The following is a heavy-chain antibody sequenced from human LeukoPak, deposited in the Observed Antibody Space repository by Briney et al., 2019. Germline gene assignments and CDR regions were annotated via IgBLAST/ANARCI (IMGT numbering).Heavy chain of an antibody. CDR3: ARGASNWFDP. Sequence: GGSLRLSCAASGFSFSTSSMSWVRQAPGKGLVWVSRINSDGSSTSYADSVKGRFTISRDNAKNTLYLQMNSLRAEDTAVYYCARGASNWFDPWGQGTLVTVSS. CDR2: INSDGSST. CDR1: GFSFSTSS. J-gene: IGHJ5*02. V-gene: IGHV3-74*01. D-gene: IGHD3-16*01.